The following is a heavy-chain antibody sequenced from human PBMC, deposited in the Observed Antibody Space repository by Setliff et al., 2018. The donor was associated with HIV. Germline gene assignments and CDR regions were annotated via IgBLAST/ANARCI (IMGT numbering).Heavy chain of an antibody. Sequence: ASVKVSCKASGYTFTGYYMHWVRQAPGQGLEWMGWLNPKTGGTNFAQGFQGRVTMTGDTSISTAYKELSRLTSDDTAVYYCAGGDSRGLLHFDMRGQGTMVTVSS. J-gene: IGHJ3*02. CDR3: AGGDSRGLLHFDM. V-gene: IGHV1-2*02. CDR2: LNPKTGGT. D-gene: IGHD3-22*01. CDR1: GYTFTGYY.